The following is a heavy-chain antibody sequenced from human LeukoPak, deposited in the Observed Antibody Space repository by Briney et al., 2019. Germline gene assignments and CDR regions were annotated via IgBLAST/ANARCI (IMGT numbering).Heavy chain of an antibody. D-gene: IGHD4-17*01. J-gene: IGHJ4*02. CDR3: ARAVQVTTGGLFDY. CDR1: GGSISSSNW. CDR2: IYHSGST. Sequence: SETLSLTCAVSGGSISSSNWWSWVRPPPGKGLEWIGEIYHSGSTNYNPSLKSRVTISVDKSKNQFSLKLSSVTAADTAVYYCARAVQVTTGGLFDYWGQGTLVTVSS. V-gene: IGHV4-4*02.